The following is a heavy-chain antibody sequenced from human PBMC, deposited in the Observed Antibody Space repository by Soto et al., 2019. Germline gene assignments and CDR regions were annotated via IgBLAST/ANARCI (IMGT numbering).Heavy chain of an antibody. CDR2: VSVSGGTT. V-gene: IGHV3-23*01. J-gene: IGHJ5*02. D-gene: IGHD3-3*01. CDR1: GFTFSSYA. Sequence: GESLRLSCAAFGFTFSSYAMSWVRQAPGKGLEWVSTVSVSGGTTYYADSVKGRFTISRDNPKNTLYLQMNSLRVEDTAAYYCAXGITLFGVAPPLAPSDPWGQGTQGTVSS. CDR3: AXGITLFGVAPPLAPSDP.